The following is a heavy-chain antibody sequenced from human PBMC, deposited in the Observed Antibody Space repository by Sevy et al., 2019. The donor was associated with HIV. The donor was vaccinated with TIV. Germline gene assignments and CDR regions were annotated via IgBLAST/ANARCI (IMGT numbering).Heavy chain of an antibody. J-gene: IGHJ4*02. CDR3: AKDPTVWGSYLYFDY. CDR2: ISGSGGIT. CDR1: GFTFSSYA. V-gene: IGHV3-23*01. Sequence: GGSLRFSCAASGFTFSSYAMSWVRQAPGKGLEWVSAISGSGGITYYADSVKGRFTISRVNSKNTLYLQMNSLRAEDTAVYYCAKDPTVWGSYLYFDYWGQGTLVTVSS. D-gene: IGHD3-16*02.